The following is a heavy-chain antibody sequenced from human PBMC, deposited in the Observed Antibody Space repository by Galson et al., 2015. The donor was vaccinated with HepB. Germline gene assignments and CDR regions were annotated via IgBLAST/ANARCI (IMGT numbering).Heavy chain of an antibody. CDR1: GYTFTING. J-gene: IGHJ6*03. CDR3: ARVAIPIFYYYMDV. V-gene: IGHV1-18*01. D-gene: IGHD2/OR15-2a*01. Sequence: SVKVSCKASGYTFTINGISWVRQTPGQGLEWMGWISAYNGQTNYAQNLQGRVTMTTDTSTSTAYMELRSLRSDDTAVYYCARVAIPIFYYYMDVWGEGTTVTVSS. CDR2: ISAYNGQT.